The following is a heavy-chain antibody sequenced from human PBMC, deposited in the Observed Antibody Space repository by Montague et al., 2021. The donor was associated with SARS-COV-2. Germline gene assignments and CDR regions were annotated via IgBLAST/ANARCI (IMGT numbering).Heavy chain of an antibody. V-gene: IGHV4-31*03. CDR3: ARARVVVPTTMNWFDP. J-gene: IGHJ5*02. CDR2: IYHSGST. CDR1: GGSISSGGYY. D-gene: IGHD2-2*01. Sequence: TLSLTCTVSGGSISSGGYYWSWIRQPPGKGPEWIGYIYHSGSTYYNPSLKSRLTISVDTSKNRFSLKLSSVTAADTAMYYCARARVVVPTTMNWFDPWGQGTLVTVSS.